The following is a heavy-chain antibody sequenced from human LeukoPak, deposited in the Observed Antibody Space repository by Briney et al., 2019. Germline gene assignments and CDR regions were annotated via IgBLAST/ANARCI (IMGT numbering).Heavy chain of an antibody. CDR3: ARHGYDGFDM. D-gene: IGHD6-13*01. J-gene: IGHJ3*02. CDR2: ISSSSTYI. CDR1: GFSFSSYN. V-gene: IGHV3-21*01. Sequence: GSLRLSCAASGFSFSSYNMNWVRQAPGKGLEWVSSISSSSTYIYYTDSVKGRFTISRDNAKNSLYMQMNRLRAEDTAVYYCARHGYDGFDMWGQGTMVTVSS.